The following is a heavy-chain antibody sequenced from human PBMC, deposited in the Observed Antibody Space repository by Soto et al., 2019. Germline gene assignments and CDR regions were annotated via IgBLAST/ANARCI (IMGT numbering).Heavy chain of an antibody. CDR2: ISAYNGDT. V-gene: IGHV1-18*04. Sequence: VQLVQSGAEVKKPGASVKVSCKASGYTFTSFGITWVRQAPGQDLEWLGWISAYNGDTNYAPRLQGRVNMTTNTSTSTVYMDLKSMKSEATAVYYCARDQEYSTSGLYWFDLWGQGTLVTVSS. D-gene: IGHD6-6*01. CDR1: GYTFTSFG. CDR3: ARDQEYSTSGLYWFDL. J-gene: IGHJ5*02.